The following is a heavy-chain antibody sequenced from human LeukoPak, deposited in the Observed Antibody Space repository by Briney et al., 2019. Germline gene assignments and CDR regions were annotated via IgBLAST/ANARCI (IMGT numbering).Heavy chain of an antibody. CDR3: ARDPGDNPGEAFDY. V-gene: IGHV1-2*02. Sequence: ASVKVSCKASGYTIANYWVHWVRQAPGQGLEWMGWINPNSGGTNYAQKFQGRVTMTRDTSISTAYMELSRLRSDDTAVYYCARDPGDNPGEAFDYWGQGTLVTVSS. CDR2: INPNSGGT. CDR1: GYTIANYW. J-gene: IGHJ4*02. D-gene: IGHD3-9*01.